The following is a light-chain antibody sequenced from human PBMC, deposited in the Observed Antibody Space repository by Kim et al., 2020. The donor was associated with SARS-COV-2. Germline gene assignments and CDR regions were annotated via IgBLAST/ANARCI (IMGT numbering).Light chain of an antibody. J-gene: IGLJ1*01. CDR3: SSYTSSSTYV. Sequence: GPSITMSSTGTSSDVGGYNYVSWYQQHPGKAPKLMIYDVSNRPSGVSNRFSGSKSGNTASLTISGLQAEDEADYYCSSYTSSSTYVFGTGTKVTVL. CDR1: SSDVGGYNY. CDR2: DVS. V-gene: IGLV2-14*03.